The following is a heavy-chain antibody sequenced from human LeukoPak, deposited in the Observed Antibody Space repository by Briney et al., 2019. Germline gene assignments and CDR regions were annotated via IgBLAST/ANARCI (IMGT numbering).Heavy chain of an antibody. CDR1: GFTFSSYA. CDR3: AVLRGSGSDDY. Sequence: GGSLRLSCAASGFTFSSYAMSWVRQAPGKGLEWVSAISGSGGSAYYADSVKGRFTISRDNSKNTLYLQMNSLRAEDTAVYYCAVLRGSGSDDYWGQGTLVTVSS. D-gene: IGHD3-22*01. CDR2: ISGSGGSA. V-gene: IGHV3-23*01. J-gene: IGHJ4*02.